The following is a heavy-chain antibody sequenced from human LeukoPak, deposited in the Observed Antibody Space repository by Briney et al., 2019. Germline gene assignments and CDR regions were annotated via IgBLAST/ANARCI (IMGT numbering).Heavy chain of an antibody. CDR1: GFTFSGYS. CDR3: ARDTGRSPYFDY. Sequence: GGSLRLSCAASGFTFSGYSMNWVRQAPGKGLEWVSHISSGSSTIYYADSVKGRFTISRDNAKNSLYLQMNSLRAEDTAVYYCARDTGRSPYFDYWGQGTLVTVPS. J-gene: IGHJ4*02. CDR2: ISSGSSTI. V-gene: IGHV3-48*01. D-gene: IGHD2-8*02.